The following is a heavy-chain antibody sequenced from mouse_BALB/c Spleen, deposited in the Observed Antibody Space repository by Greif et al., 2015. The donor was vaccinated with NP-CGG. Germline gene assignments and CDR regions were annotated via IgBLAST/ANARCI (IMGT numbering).Heavy chain of an antibody. D-gene: IGHD2-3*01. Sequence: EVKVEESGGGLVQPGGSRKLSCAASGFTFSSFGMHWVRQAPEKGLEWVAYISSGSSTIYYADTVKGRFTISRDNPKNTLFLQMTSLRSEDTAMYYCARSDRIYDGYDYAMDYWGQGTSVTVSS. CDR3: ARSDRIYDGYDYAMDY. V-gene: IGHV5-17*02. J-gene: IGHJ4*01. CDR2: ISSGSSTI. CDR1: GFTFSSFG.